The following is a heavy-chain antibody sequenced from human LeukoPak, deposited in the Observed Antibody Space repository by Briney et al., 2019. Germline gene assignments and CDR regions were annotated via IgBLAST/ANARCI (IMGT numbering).Heavy chain of an antibody. J-gene: IGHJ4*02. CDR2: ISGSGGDT. D-gene: IGHD1-26*01. CDR3: AKKGATTGDFDY. Sequence: GGSLRLSCAASGFSFSTYSFSWVRQAPGKGPEWVSAISGSGGDTYYADSVKGRFTISRDNSKNTLYLQMNSLRAEDTAVYYCAKKGATTGDFDYWGQGTLVTVSS. V-gene: IGHV3-23*01. CDR1: GFSFSTYS.